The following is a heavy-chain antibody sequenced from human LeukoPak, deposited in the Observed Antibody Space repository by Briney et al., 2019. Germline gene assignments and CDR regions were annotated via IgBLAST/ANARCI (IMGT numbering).Heavy chain of an antibody. CDR3: VRVDHSLGKTYFDY. J-gene: IGHJ4*02. D-gene: IGHD2-21*01. V-gene: IGHV3-21*01. CDR2: ISSSSSFM. Sequence: PGGSLRLSRAASGFTFSTYSLNWVRQAPGKGLEWVSSISSSSSFMYYADSVKGRFTISRDNAKNALYLQMNSLRAEDTAVYYCVRVDHSLGKTYFDYWGQGTLVTVSS. CDR1: GFTFSTYS.